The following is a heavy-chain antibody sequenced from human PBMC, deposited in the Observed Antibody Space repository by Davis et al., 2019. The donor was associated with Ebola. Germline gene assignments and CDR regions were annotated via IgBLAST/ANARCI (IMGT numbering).Heavy chain of an antibody. CDR1: GFTVRSNY. CDR2: IWYDSNDK. CDR3: AKDVGRPGYNFWSGYLTANYFDS. Sequence: PGGSLRLSCAGSGFTVRSNYMSWVRQAPGKGPEWLAVIWYDSNDKFYGDSVKGRFTISRDNSRNMVNLEMNNLRAEDSAVYHCAKDVGRPGYNFWSGYLTANYFDSWGQGTLVTVSS. D-gene: IGHD3-3*01. V-gene: IGHV3-33*06. J-gene: IGHJ4*02.